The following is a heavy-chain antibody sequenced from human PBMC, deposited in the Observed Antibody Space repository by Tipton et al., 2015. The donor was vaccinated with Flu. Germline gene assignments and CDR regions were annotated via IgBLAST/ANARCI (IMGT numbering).Heavy chain of an antibody. J-gene: IGHJ4*02. Sequence: SLRLSCAASGFTFSSYAMSWVRQAPGKGLEWVSAISGSGGSTYCADSVKGRFTISRDNSKNTLYLQMNSLRAEDTAVYYCADAYYDSSGYWDYWGQGTLVTVSS. CDR1: GFTFSSYA. D-gene: IGHD3-22*01. CDR3: ADAYYDSSGYWDY. CDR2: ISGSGGST. V-gene: IGHV3-23*01.